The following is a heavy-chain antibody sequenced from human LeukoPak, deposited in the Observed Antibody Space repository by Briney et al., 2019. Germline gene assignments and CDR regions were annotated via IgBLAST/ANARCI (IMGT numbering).Heavy chain of an antibody. CDR3: ARDETSSGTPPTGYYGMDV. CDR1: GYTFTGYY. CDR2: INPNSGGT. Sequence: ASVKVSCKASGYTFTGYYIHWVRQAPGQGLEWMGWINPNSGGTNHARKFQGRVTMTRDTSISTAYMELSRLRSDDTAVYYCARDETSSGTPPTGYYGMDVWGQGTTVTVSS. V-gene: IGHV1-2*02. D-gene: IGHD6-19*01. J-gene: IGHJ6*02.